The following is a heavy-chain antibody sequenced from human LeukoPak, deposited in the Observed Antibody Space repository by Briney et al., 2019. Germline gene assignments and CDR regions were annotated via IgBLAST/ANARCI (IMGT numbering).Heavy chain of an antibody. Sequence: GRSLRLSCAASGFTFDDYAMHWVRQAPGKGLEWVSGISWNSGSIGYADSVKGRFTISRDNAKNSLYLQMNSLRAEDTALYYCAKDSYGGNSEVGYWGQGTLVTVSS. CDR3: AKDSYGGNSEVGY. V-gene: IGHV3-9*01. J-gene: IGHJ4*02. CDR2: ISWNSGSI. CDR1: GFTFDDYA. D-gene: IGHD4-23*01.